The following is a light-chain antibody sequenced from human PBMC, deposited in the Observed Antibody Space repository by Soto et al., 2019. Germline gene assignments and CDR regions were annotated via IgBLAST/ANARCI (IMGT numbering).Light chain of an antibody. CDR3: LHYNSYPLT. J-gene: IGKJ4*01. Sequence: DIQMTQSPSSLSASVGDRVTLTCRASQSITNYLNWYQQKPGKAPKLLIYKASSLQSGVPSRFSGSGSGTEFTLTISSLQPEDFATYYCLHYNSYPLTFGGGTKVDIK. CDR1: QSITNY. V-gene: IGKV1-17*01. CDR2: KAS.